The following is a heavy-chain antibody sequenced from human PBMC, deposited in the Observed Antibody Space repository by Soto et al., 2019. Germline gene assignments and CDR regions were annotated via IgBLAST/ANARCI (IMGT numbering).Heavy chain of an antibody. CDR3: ASATGYCISTSCYSDYYYYGMAV. CDR1: GFTVSSNY. D-gene: IGHD2-2*01. J-gene: IGHJ6*02. V-gene: IGHV3-66*02. CDR2: IYSGGST. Sequence: GGSLRLSCAASGFTVSSNYMSWVRQAPGKGLEWDSVIYSGGSTYCADSVEGRFTISRDNSKNTLYLQMNSLRAEDTAVYYCASATGYCISTSCYSDYYYYGMAVWGQGTTVTVSS.